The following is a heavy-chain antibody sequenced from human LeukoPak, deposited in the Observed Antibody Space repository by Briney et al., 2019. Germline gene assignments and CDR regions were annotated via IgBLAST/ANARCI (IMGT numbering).Heavy chain of an antibody. CDR1: GFTFSSYA. CDR2: ISGSDGST. D-gene: IGHD5-18*01. CDR3: AKDMGYTFGSPYYFDY. Sequence: PGGSLRLSCAASGFTFSSYAMSWVRQAPGKGLEWVSSISGSDGSTYYADSVKGRFTISRDNSNNTLYLQMNSLRAEDTAVYYCAKDMGYTFGSPYYFDYWGQGTLDTVSS. J-gene: IGHJ4*02. V-gene: IGHV3-23*01.